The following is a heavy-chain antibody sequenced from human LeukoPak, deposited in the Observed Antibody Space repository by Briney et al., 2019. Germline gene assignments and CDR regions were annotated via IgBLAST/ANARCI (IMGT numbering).Heavy chain of an antibody. V-gene: IGHV3-23*01. CDR1: GFTFSSYA. Sequence: PGTSLRLSCAASGFTFSSYAMSWVRQAPGKGLEWVSAISGSGGSTYYADSVKGRFTISRDNSKNTLYLQMNSLRAEDTAVYYCAKYPDHYYYYMDVWGKGTTVTVSS. CDR3: AKYPDHYYYYMDV. J-gene: IGHJ6*03. CDR2: ISGSGGST.